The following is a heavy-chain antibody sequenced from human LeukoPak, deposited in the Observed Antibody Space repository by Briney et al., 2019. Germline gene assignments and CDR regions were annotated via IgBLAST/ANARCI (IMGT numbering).Heavy chain of an antibody. V-gene: IGHV3-48*02. CDR3: ARSKGRGTVTSDAFDI. D-gene: IGHD4-17*01. Sequence: GGSLRLSCAASGFTFSTYSMNWVRQARGKGLEWLSCISAGSPTIFYVDSVKGRFTISRDDAKNSLSLQMTSLRDDDTAVYFCARSKGRGTVTSDAFDIWGQGTTVTVSS. J-gene: IGHJ3*02. CDR2: ISAGSPTI. CDR1: GFTFSTYS.